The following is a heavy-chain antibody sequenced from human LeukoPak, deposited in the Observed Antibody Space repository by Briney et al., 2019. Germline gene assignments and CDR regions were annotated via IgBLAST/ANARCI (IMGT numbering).Heavy chain of an antibody. V-gene: IGHV3-23*01. CDR3: ARVIRAAPGKGYFDY. Sequence: GSLRLCCATSGFIFSTYALSWVRQAPGKGLEWASSISGSGGSTYHADSVKGRFTISRDSSKNTLYLQMNSLRAEDTAIYYCARVIRAAPGKGYFDYWGQGTLVTVSS. CDR2: ISGSGGST. D-gene: IGHD6-13*01. J-gene: IGHJ4*02. CDR1: GFIFSTYA.